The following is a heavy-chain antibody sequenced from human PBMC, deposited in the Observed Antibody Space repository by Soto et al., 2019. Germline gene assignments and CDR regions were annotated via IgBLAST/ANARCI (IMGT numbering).Heavy chain of an antibody. CDR1: GFTFSSYE. J-gene: IGHJ6*02. CDR2: ISSSGETV. D-gene: IGHD2-2*01. V-gene: IGHV3-48*03. CDR3: AREGFYAMDV. Sequence: PGGSLRLSCEVSGFTFSSYEMYWVRQAPGKGLEWVAYISSSGETVYYAGSVQGRFTISRDNAKNSLYLQMSSLGAEDTAVYYCAREGFYAMDVWGQGNTVTVAS.